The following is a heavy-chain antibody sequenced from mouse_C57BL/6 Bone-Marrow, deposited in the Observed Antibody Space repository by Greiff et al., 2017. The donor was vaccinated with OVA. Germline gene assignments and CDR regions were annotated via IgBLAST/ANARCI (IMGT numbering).Heavy chain of an antibody. J-gene: IGHJ1*03. D-gene: IGHD2-3*01. Sequence: DVKLVESGGGLVKPGGSLKLSCAASGFTFSSYTMSWVRQTPEKRLEWVATISGGGGNNYYPDSVKGRFTISRDNAKNTLYLQMSSLRSEDTALYYCARQRGWLLHWYFDVWGTGTTVTVSS. CDR2: ISGGGGNN. CDR1: GFTFSSYT. CDR3: ARQRGWLLHWYFDV. V-gene: IGHV5-9*01.